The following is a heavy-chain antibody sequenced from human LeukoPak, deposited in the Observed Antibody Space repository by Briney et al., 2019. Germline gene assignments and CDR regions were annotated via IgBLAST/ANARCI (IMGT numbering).Heavy chain of an antibody. D-gene: IGHD3-22*01. V-gene: IGHV1-2*06. CDR2: INPNSAGT. CDR3: ARESDSSGYPDY. Sequence: ASVKVSCKASGYTFIDYYMHWVRQAPGQGLEWMGQINPNSAGTNYAQEFQGRVTMTRDTSISTAYMELSRLRFDDTAVHYCARESDSSGYPDYWGQGTLVTVSS. J-gene: IGHJ4*02. CDR1: GYTFIDYY.